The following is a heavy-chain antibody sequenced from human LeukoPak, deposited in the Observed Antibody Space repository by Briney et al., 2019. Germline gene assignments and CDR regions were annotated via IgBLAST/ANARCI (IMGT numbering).Heavy chain of an antibody. CDR3: ARDLSSSSTAYFQH. Sequence: GGSLRLSCAASGFTFSSYSMNWVRQVPGKGLEWVSSISSSSSYLYYADSVKGRFTISRDDAKNSLYLQMNSLRAEDTAVYYCARDLSSSSTAYFQHWGQGTLVTVSS. CDR1: GFTFSSYS. CDR2: ISSSSSYL. V-gene: IGHV3-21*01. J-gene: IGHJ1*01. D-gene: IGHD6-6*01.